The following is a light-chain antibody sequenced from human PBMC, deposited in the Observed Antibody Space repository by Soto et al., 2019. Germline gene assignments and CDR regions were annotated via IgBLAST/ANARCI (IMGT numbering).Light chain of an antibody. CDR3: AAWDESPNVPV. V-gene: IGLV1-44*01. CDR2: SDN. Sequence: QSVLTQPPSASGTPGQRVTISCSGSNSNIGRSTVNWYQQFPGAAPNLLIHSDNQRPSGVPDRFSGSRSGTSASLGISGLQSEDEADYYCAAWDESPNVPVFGGGTKLTVL. CDR1: NSNIGRST. J-gene: IGLJ3*02.